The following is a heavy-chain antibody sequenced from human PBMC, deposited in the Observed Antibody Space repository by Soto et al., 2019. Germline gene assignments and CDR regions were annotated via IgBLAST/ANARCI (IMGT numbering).Heavy chain of an antibody. J-gene: IGHJ4*02. D-gene: IGHD3-3*01. CDR3: ARDRGGGYDFWSGSMFY. V-gene: IGHV3-53*01. CDR2: IYSGGST. CDR1: GFTVSSNY. Sequence: PGGSLRLSCAASGFTVSSNYMSWVRQAPGKGLEWVSVIYSGGSTYYADSVKGRFTISRDNSKNTLYLQMNSLRAEDTAVYYCARDRGGGYDFWSGSMFYWGQGTLVTVS.